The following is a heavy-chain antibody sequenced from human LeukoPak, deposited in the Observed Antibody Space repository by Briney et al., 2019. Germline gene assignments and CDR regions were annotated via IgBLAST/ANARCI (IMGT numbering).Heavy chain of an antibody. D-gene: IGHD6-13*01. CDR3: ARGESSNWSFDY. Sequence: PSGTLSLTCAVSGGSISSSNWWSWVRQPPGKGLEWIGYIYYSGSSNYNPSLMSRVAISVDTSKNQSSLKLGSVTAADAAVYYCARGESSNWSFDYWGQGTLVTVSS. CDR1: GGSISSSNW. J-gene: IGHJ4*02. V-gene: IGHV4-4*02. CDR2: IYYSGSS.